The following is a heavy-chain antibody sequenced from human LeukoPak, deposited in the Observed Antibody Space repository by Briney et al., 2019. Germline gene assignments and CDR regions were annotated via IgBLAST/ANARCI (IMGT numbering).Heavy chain of an antibody. CDR1: GYTFTSYG. Sequence: ASVKVSCKASGYTFTSYGITWVRQAPGQGLEWMGWISAYNGNTNHAQKLHGRVTMTTDTSTSTAYMELRSLRSDDTAVYYCARAYSSYRPFDYWGQGTLVTVSS. V-gene: IGHV1-18*01. D-gene: IGHD4-11*01. J-gene: IGHJ4*02. CDR2: ISAYNGNT. CDR3: ARAYSSYRPFDY.